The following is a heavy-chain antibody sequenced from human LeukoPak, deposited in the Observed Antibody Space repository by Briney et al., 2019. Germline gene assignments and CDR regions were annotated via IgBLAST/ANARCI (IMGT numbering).Heavy chain of an antibody. CDR1: GFTFSTYS. J-gene: IGHJ3*02. CDR3: ARVREDSSSWKVLGSAFDI. V-gene: IGHV3-48*04. CDR2: IGSSSSPM. D-gene: IGHD6-13*01. Sequence: GGSLRLSCAASGFTFSTYSMNWVRQAPGRGLEWVSYIGSSSSPMYYADSVKGRFTISRDNAKNSLYLQMNSLRAEDTAVYYCARVREDSSSWKVLGSAFDIWGQGTMVTVSS.